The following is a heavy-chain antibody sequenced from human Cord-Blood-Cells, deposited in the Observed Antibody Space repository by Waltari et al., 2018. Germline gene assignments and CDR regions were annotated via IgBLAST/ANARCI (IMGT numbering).Heavy chain of an antibody. J-gene: IGHJ5*02. CDR3: ARSQKDIVVVPAAFNWFDP. D-gene: IGHD2-2*01. CDR2: IFSNDEK. Sequence: QVTLKESDPVLVKPTETLTLTCTVSGFSLSNARMGVSWIRQPPGKALEWLAHIFSNDEKSYSTSLKSRLTISKDTSKSQVVLTMTNMDPVDTATYYCARSQKDIVVVPAAFNWFDPWGQGTLVTVSS. CDR1: GFSLSNARMG. V-gene: IGHV2-26*01.